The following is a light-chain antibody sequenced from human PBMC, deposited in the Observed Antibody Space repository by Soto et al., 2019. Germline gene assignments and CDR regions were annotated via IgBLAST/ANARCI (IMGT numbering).Light chain of an antibody. J-gene: IGKJ2*01. V-gene: IGKV3-11*01. CDR3: QQRSNCRPRYT. Sequence: EIVLTQSPATLSLSPGERATLSCRASQSVSSYLAWYQQKPGQAPRLLIYDASNRATGIPARFSGSGSGTDFTLTISSLEHEDFAVYYCQQRSNCRPRYTFGQGTKLEIK. CDR1: QSVSSY. CDR2: DAS.